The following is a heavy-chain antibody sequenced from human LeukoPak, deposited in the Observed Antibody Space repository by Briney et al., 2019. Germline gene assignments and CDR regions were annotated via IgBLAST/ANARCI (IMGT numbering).Heavy chain of an antibody. Sequence: KPSETLSLTCTVSAYSISSDDYWGWIRQSPGKGLEWIGSVYYSGSTYYNPSLKSRVTISVDTSKNQFSLKLSSVTAADTAVYYCARDLSYYYGSGSPRYFDYWGQGTLVTVSS. J-gene: IGHJ4*02. CDR2: VYYSGST. V-gene: IGHV4-38-2*02. D-gene: IGHD3-10*01. CDR1: AYSISSDDY. CDR3: ARDLSYYYGSGSPRYFDY.